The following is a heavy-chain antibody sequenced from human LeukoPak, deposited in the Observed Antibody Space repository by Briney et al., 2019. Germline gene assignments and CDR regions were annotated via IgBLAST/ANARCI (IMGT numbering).Heavy chain of an antibody. D-gene: IGHD6-19*01. CDR3: ARASSGWYEEDYFDY. CDR2: INPNSGGS. CDR1: GYTFTGYY. V-gene: IGHV1-2*02. J-gene: IGHJ4*02. Sequence: ASVKVSCKASGYTFTGYYMHWVRQAPGQGLEWMGWINPNSGGSNYAQKLQGRVTMTTDTSTSTAYMELRSLRSDDTAVYYCARASSGWYEEDYFDYWGQGTLVTVSS.